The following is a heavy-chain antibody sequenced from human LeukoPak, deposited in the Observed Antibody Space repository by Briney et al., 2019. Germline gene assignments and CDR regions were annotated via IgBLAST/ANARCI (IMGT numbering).Heavy chain of an antibody. J-gene: IGHJ4*02. V-gene: IGHV4-34*01. Sequence: SETLSLTCAVYGGSFSGYYWSWIRQPPGKGLEWIGEISHSGSTNYNPSLKSRVTISVDTSKNQFSLKLSSVTAADTAVYYCARADQYVWGSYRYPSLGPPQAYYFDYWGQGTLVTVSS. CDR2: ISHSGST. CDR3: ARADQYVWGSYRYPSLGPPQAYYFDY. CDR1: GGSFSGYY. D-gene: IGHD3-16*02.